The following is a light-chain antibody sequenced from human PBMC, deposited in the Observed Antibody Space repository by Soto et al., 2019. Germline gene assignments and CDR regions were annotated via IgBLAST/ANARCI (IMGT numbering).Light chain of an antibody. CDR1: QSISSW. Sequence: DIQMTQSPSTLSASVGDRVTITCRASQSISSWLAWYQQKPGRAPRLLIYKASDLESGVPSRFSGSGSGTDFTLTISRLEPEDFAVYFCQQYAGPPTTFGQGTRLEIK. J-gene: IGKJ5*01. CDR2: KAS. V-gene: IGKV1-5*03. CDR3: QQYAGPPTT.